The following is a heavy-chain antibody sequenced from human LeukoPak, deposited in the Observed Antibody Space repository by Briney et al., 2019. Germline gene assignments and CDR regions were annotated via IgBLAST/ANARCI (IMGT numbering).Heavy chain of an antibody. Sequence: GGSLRLSCAASGFTFSSYGMHWVRQAPGKGLEWVAVISYDGSNKYYADSVKGRFTISRDNSKNTLYLQMNSLRAEDTAVYYCARGALGTVLRYFDWLSSYFDYWGQGTLVTVSS. CDR1: GFTFSSYG. D-gene: IGHD3-9*01. CDR3: ARGALGTVLRYFDWLSSYFDY. J-gene: IGHJ4*02. V-gene: IGHV3-30*03. CDR2: ISYDGSNK.